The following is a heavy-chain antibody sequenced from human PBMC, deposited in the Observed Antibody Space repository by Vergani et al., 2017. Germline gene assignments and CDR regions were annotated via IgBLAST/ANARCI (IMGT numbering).Heavy chain of an antibody. CDR2: IYTRGST. D-gene: IGHD5-18*01. CDR3: GRNGYPSYYGMDG. Sequence: QVQLQESGPGLVKPSQTLSLTCTVSGGSISSGSYYWSWIRQPAGKGLEWSGRIYTRGSTNYNPSLKSRVTISVDTCKNQFSLKLSSVTAADTGVYYCGRNGYPSYYGMDGWGQATTITASS. J-gene: IGHJ6*01. CDR1: GGSISSGSYY. V-gene: IGHV4-61*02.